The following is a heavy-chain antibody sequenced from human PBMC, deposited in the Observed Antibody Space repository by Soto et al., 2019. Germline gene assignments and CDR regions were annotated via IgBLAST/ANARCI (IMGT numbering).Heavy chain of an antibody. D-gene: IGHD3-10*02. CDR3: ARDRLTMFLLNYYYYGMDV. CDR1: GFTFSSYS. CDR2: ISSSSSYI. J-gene: IGHJ6*02. Sequence: GGSLRLSCAASGFTFSSYSMNWVRQAPGKGLEWVSSISSSSSYIYYADSVKGRFTISRDNAKNSLYLQMNSLRAEDTAVYYCARDRLTMFLLNYYYYGMDVWGQGTTVTVSS. V-gene: IGHV3-21*01.